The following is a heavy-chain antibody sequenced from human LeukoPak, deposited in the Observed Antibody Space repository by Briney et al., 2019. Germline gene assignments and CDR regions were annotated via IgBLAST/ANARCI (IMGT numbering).Heavy chain of an antibody. V-gene: IGHV1-2*02. CDR3: ARANSGDDDEFDY. J-gene: IGHJ4*02. Sequence: ASVKVSFKTSGYTFTGYYIHWVRQAPGQRLECLGWVNPNSGATGYVQKFRGRVTMTRDTSTSTAYMELSSLTSDDTALYYCARANSGDDDEFDYWGQGTLVTVSS. CDR2: VNPNSGAT. CDR1: GYTFTGYY. D-gene: IGHD5-12*01.